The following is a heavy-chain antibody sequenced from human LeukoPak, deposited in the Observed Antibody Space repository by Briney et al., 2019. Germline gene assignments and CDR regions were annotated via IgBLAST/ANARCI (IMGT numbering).Heavy chain of an antibody. CDR1: GFTFTNYN. CDR2: ISPSGGST. V-gene: IGHV1-46*01. D-gene: IGHD5-24*01. Sequence: ASVKVSCKASGFTFTNYNMHWVRQAPGQGLEWMGIISPSGGSTNYAQNFQARVTMTRDTSTSTVYMELSSLRSEDTAVYYCARVRDGYNDAYDIWGQGTMVTVPS. CDR3: ARVRDGYNDAYDI. J-gene: IGHJ3*02.